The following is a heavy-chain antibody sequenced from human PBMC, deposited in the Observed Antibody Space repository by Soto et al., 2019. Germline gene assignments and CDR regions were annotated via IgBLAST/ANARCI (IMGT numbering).Heavy chain of an antibody. CDR2: ISYDGSNK. CDR3: AKGTIVATIKMATIIY. D-gene: IGHD5-12*01. CDR1: GFTFSSYA. V-gene: IGHV3-30-3*01. J-gene: IGHJ4*02. Sequence: GGSLRLSCAASGFTFSSYAMHWVRQAPGKGLEWVAVISYDGSNKYYADSVKGRFTISRDNSKNTLYLQMNSLRAEDTAVYYCAKGTIVATIKMATIIYWGQGTLVTVSS.